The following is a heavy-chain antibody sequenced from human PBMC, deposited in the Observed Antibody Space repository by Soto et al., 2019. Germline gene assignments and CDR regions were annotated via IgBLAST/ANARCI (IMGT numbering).Heavy chain of an antibody. Sequence: SLRLSCAASGFTFSSYGMHWVRQAPGTGLEWVAVIWYDGSNKYYADSVKGRFTISRDNSKNTLYLQMNSLRAEDTAVYYCATNAPGTLTDWGQGTLVTVSS. CDR1: GFTFSSYG. J-gene: IGHJ4*02. V-gene: IGHV3-33*01. CDR3: ATNAPGTLTD. CDR2: IWYDGSNK.